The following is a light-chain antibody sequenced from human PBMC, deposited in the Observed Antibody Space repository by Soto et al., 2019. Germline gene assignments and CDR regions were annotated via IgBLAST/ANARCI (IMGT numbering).Light chain of an antibody. Sequence: EIVLTQSPGTLSLSPGERATLSCRASQTLSTNSLAWYQQRPGQTPRLLIYQTSIRAAGIPARFSASGTGTDFTLTISDVQPEDFAVYYCHQRQSWPRTFGQGTKVDIK. CDR1: QTLSTNS. CDR2: QTS. CDR3: HQRQSWPRT. V-gene: IGKV3-11*01. J-gene: IGKJ1*01.